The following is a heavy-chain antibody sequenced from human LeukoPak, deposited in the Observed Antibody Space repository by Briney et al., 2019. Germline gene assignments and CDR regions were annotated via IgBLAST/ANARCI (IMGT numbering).Heavy chain of an antibody. D-gene: IGHD7-27*01. CDR1: GYTFTSYD. J-gene: IGHJ4*02. CDR2: VSPNSGDT. CDR3: ARGPPNWGYDY. V-gene: IGHV1-8*01. Sequence: ASVKVSCKASGYTFTSYDFNWVRQATGQRPEWMGWVSPNSGDTGYAQKFQDRVTMTRNTSISTAYMDLSSLRSDDTAVYYCARGPPNWGYDYWGPGTLVTVSS.